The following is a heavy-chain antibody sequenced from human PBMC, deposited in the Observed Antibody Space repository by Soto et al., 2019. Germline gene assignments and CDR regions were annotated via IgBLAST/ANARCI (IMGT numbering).Heavy chain of an antibody. J-gene: IGHJ6*02. CDR1: GFSLSTSGVA. CDR3: ARRPGINVYYGLDV. Sequence: SGPTLVNPTQTLTLTCTFSGFSLSTSGVAVGWIRQPPGKALEWLAVIYWDDDKRYSPSLKSRLTISRDNSKNQVVLTMTNMDPVDTATYYCARRPGINVYYGLDVWGQGT. CDR2: IYWDDDK. V-gene: IGHV2-5*02.